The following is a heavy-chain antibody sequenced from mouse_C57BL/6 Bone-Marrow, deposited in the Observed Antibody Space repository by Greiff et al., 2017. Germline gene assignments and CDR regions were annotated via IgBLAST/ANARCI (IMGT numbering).Heavy chain of an antibody. CDR1: GYTFTSYW. J-gene: IGHJ3*01. D-gene: IGHD2-3*01. CDR3: ARLRDGYWFAY. CDR2: IHPNSGST. V-gene: IGHV1-64*01. Sequence: QVQLQQPGAELVKPGASVKLSCKASGYTFTSYWMHWVKQRPGQGLEWIGMIHPNSGSTNYNEKFKSKATLTVDKSSSTAYMQLSSLTSDDSAVYYCARLRDGYWFAYWGQGTLVTVSA.